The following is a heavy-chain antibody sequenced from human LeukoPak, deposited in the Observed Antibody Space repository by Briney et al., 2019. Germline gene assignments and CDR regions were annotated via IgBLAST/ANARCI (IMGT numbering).Heavy chain of an antibody. D-gene: IGHD2-2*01. J-gene: IGHJ4*02. V-gene: IGHV4-59*01. CDR2: IYYSGST. CDR3: ARSVVVPAAPPDY. Sequence: PSETLSLTCTVSGGSISSYYWSWIRQPPGKGLEWIGYIYYSGSTNYNPSLKSRVTISVDTSKNQFSLKLSSVTAADMAVYYCARSVVVPAAPPDYWGQGTLVTVSS. CDR1: GGSISSYY.